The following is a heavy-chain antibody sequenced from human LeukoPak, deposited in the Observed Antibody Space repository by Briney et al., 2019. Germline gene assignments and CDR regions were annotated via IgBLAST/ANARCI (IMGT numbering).Heavy chain of an antibody. V-gene: IGHV3-30*18. CDR2: ISYDGSNK. CDR1: GFTFSSYG. Sequence: QTGGSLRLSCAASGFTFSSYGMHWVRQAPGKGLEWVAVISYDGSNKYYADSVKGRFTISRDNSKNTLYLQMNSLRAEDTAVYYCAKSPTMIVVFSTFDYWGQGTLVTVSS. D-gene: IGHD3-22*01. CDR3: AKSPTMIVVFSTFDY. J-gene: IGHJ4*02.